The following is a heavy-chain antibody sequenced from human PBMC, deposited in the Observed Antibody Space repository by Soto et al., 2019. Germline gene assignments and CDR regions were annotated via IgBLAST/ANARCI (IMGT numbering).Heavy chain of an antibody. Sequence: GGSLRLSCAASGFTFSSYEMNWVRQAPGKGLEWVSYISSSGSTIYYADSVKGRFTISRDNAKNSLYLQMNSLRAEDTAVYYCARVEGLWFGELLKRVYYYGMDVWGQGTTVTVSS. V-gene: IGHV3-48*03. CDR2: ISSSGSTI. J-gene: IGHJ6*02. D-gene: IGHD3-10*01. CDR3: ARVEGLWFGELLKRVYYYGMDV. CDR1: GFTFSSYE.